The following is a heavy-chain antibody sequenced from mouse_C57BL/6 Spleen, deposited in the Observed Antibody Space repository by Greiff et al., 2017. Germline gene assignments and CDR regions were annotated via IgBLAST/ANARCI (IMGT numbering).Heavy chain of an antibody. CDR3: ARDYYYGSSYDAMDY. J-gene: IGHJ4*01. Sequence: QVQLKQPGAELVKPGASVKLSCNASGYTFTSYWMHWVKQRPGRGLEWIGRIDPNSGGTKYNEKFKSKATLTVDKPSSTAYMQLSSLTSEDSAVYYCARDYYYGSSYDAMDYWGQGTSVTVSS. D-gene: IGHD1-1*01. CDR1: GYTFTSYW. CDR2: IDPNSGGT. V-gene: IGHV1-72*01.